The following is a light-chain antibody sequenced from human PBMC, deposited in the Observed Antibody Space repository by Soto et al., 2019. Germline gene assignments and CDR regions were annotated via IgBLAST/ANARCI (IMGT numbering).Light chain of an antibody. J-gene: IGKJ1*01. Sequence: DIQMTQSPSSLSASVGDRVTITCRASQGIRNGLSWYQQKPGKAPKRLIDAASSLQSGVPSRFSGSGSGTEFTLTISSLQPEDFATYYCLQNNNYPWTFGQGTKVEIK. CDR3: LQNNNYPWT. CDR1: QGIRNG. V-gene: IGKV1-17*01. CDR2: AAS.